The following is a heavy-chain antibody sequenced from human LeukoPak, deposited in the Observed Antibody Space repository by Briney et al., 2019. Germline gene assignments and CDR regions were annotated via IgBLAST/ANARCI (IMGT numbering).Heavy chain of an antibody. CDR2: IYYSGST. J-gene: IGHJ5*02. CDR3: AKHRWLDP. CDR1: GGSISSSSYY. V-gene: IGHV4-61*05. D-gene: IGHD6-19*01. Sequence: TSETLSLTCTVSGGSISSSSYYWSWIRQPPGKGLEWIGYIYYSGSTNYNPSLKSRVTISIDTSKNQFSLKLHSVTAADTAVYYCAKHRWLDPWGQGTLVTVSS.